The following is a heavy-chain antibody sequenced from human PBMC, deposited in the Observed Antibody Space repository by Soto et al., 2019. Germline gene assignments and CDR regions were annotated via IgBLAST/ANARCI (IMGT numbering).Heavy chain of an antibody. V-gene: IGHV4-59*08. Sequence: SETLSLTCTVSGGSISSYYWSWIRQPPGKGLEWIGYIYYSGSTNYNPSLKSRVTISVDTSKNQFSLKLGSVTAADTAVYYCARHVLGGPYYFDYWGQGTLVTVSS. CDR2: IYYSGST. CDR3: ARHVLGGPYYFDY. J-gene: IGHJ4*02. CDR1: GGSISSYY. D-gene: IGHD3-16*01.